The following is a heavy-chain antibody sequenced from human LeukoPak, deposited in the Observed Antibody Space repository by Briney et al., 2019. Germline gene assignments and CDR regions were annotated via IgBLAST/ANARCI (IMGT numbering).Heavy chain of an antibody. V-gene: IGHV3-66*01. D-gene: IGHD3-9*01. Sequence: GGSLRLSCTVSGFTVSSNSMSWVRQAPGKGLEWVSFIYSGGNTHNSDSVKGRFTISRDNAKKSLYLQMNSLRAEDTAVYYCARDGDILTGYYKYYFDYWGQGTLVTVSS. CDR3: ARDGDILTGYYKYYFDY. CDR1: GFTVSSNS. CDR2: IYSGGNT. J-gene: IGHJ4*02.